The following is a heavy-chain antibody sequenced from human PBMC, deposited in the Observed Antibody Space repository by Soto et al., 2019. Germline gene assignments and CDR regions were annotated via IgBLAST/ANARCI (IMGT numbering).Heavy chain of an antibody. CDR2: ISGSGGST. CDR1: GFTFSSYA. J-gene: IGHJ6*02. CDR3: AKDRGWEPLHAYGMDV. D-gene: IGHD1-26*01. Sequence: GGSLRLSCAASGFTFSSYAMSWVRQAPGKGLEWVSAISGSGGSTYYADSVKGRFTMSRDNSKNTLYLQMNSLRAEDTAVYHCAKDRGWEPLHAYGMDVWGQGTAVTVSS. V-gene: IGHV3-23*01.